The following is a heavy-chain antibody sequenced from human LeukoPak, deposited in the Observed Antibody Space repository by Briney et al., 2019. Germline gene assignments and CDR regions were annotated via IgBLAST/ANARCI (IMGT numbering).Heavy chain of an antibody. Sequence: PGGSLRLSCAASGFTFSSSWMHWVRQAPGKGLVWVSRINSDGTTTAYADSVKGRFTISRDNAKNTLYLQTNSLRAEDTAVYYCARGDAYALKYWGQGTLATVSS. V-gene: IGHV3-74*01. CDR1: GFTFSSSW. CDR2: INSDGTTT. J-gene: IGHJ4*02. D-gene: IGHD2-2*01. CDR3: ARGDAYALKY.